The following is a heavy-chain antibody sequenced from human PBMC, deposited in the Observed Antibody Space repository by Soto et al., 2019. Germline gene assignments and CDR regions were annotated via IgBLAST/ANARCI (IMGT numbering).Heavy chain of an antibody. CDR3: AKDSVSYNGIYDAFDI. D-gene: IGHD3-3*02. V-gene: IGHV3-23*01. CDR2: LGGGDDI. J-gene: IGHJ3*02. CDR1: GFTFSNDS. Sequence: EGSLILSCEASGFTFSNDSMSWVRQAPGERPEWVSTLGGGDDIFYADSVKGRFTISRDDSRNTLYLRMDNLRVEDTAIYFCAKDSVSYNGIYDAFDIWGQGTVVTVSS.